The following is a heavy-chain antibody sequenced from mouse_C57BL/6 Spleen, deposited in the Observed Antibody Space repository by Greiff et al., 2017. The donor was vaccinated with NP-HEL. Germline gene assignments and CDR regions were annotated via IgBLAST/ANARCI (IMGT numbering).Heavy chain of an antibody. Sequence: VQLQQSGAELVKPGASVKISCKASGYAFSSYWMNWVKQRPGKGLEWIGQIYPGDGDTNYNGKFKGKATLTADKSSSTAYMQLSSLTSEDSAVYYCARRNWDAYFDYWGQGTTLTVSS. D-gene: IGHD4-1*01. J-gene: IGHJ2*01. CDR1: GYAFSSYW. CDR3: ARRNWDAYFDY. V-gene: IGHV1-80*01. CDR2: IYPGDGDT.